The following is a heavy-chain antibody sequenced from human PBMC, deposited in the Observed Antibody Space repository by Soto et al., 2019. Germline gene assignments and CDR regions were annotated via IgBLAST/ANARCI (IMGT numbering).Heavy chain of an antibody. J-gene: IGHJ6*02. V-gene: IGHV1-18*01. CDR1: GYTFTSYG. Sequence: ASVKVSCKASGYTFTSYGISWVRQAPGQGLEWMGWISAYNGNTNYAQKLQGRVTMTTDTYTSTAYMELRSLRSDDTAVYYCARAGYLGSGSRKYYYYYYGMDVWGQGTTVTVSS. CDR3: ARAGYLGSGSRKYYYYYYGMDV. CDR2: ISAYNGNT. D-gene: IGHD3-10*01.